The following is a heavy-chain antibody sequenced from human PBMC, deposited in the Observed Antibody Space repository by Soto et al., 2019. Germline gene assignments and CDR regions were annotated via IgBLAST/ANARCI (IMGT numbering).Heavy chain of an antibody. CDR1: GFTFISYA. V-gene: IGHV3-23*01. Sequence: GGSLRLSCAAFGFTFISYAMSWVRQAPGKGLEWVSAISGSGGSTYYADSVKGRFTISRDNSKNTLYLQMNSLRAEDTAVYYCAKDKEYDYVWGSSAAPFYWGQGTLVTVSS. J-gene: IGHJ1*01. D-gene: IGHD3-16*01. CDR3: AKDKEYDYVWGSSAAPFY. CDR2: ISGSGGST.